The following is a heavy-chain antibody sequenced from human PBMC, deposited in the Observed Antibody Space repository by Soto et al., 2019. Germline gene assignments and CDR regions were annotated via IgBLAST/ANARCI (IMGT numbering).Heavy chain of an antibody. CDR2: IYTSGST. CDR3: ARDTRILALEGFDP. J-gene: IGHJ5*02. V-gene: IGHV4-4*07. Sequence: PSETLSLTCTVSGGSISSYYWSWIRQPAGKGLEWIGRIYTSGSTNYNPPLKSRVTMSVDTSKNQFSLKLSSVTAADTAVYYCARDTRILALEGFDPWGQGTLVTVSS. D-gene: IGHD2-15*01. CDR1: GGSISSYY.